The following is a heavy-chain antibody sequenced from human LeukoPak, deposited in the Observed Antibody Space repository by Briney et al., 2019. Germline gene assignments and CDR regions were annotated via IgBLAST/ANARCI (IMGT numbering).Heavy chain of an antibody. Sequence: SGPTLVKPTQTLTLTCTFSGYSLSTSGVGVGWVRQPPGKALEWLALIYWDDDKRYSPSLKSRLTITKDTSKNQVVLTMTNMDPVDTATYYCAHRGRDGLLDYWGQGTLVTVSS. V-gene: IGHV2-5*02. J-gene: IGHJ4*02. CDR3: AHRGRDGLLDY. D-gene: IGHD5/OR15-5a*01. CDR2: IYWDDDK. CDR1: GYSLSTSGVG.